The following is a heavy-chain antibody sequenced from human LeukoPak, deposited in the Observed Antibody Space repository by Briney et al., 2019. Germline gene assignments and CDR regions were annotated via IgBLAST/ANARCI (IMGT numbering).Heavy chain of an antibody. J-gene: IGHJ4*02. CDR2: ISSSSSYI. Sequence: GGSLRLSCAASGFTFSSYSMNWVRQAPGKGLEWVSSISSSSSYIYYADSVKGRFTISRDNAKNSLCLQMNSLRAEDTAVYYCARGRGDGYNIDFYFDYWGQGTLVTVSS. CDR1: GFTFSSYS. CDR3: ARGRGDGYNIDFYFDY. V-gene: IGHV3-21*01. D-gene: IGHD5-24*01.